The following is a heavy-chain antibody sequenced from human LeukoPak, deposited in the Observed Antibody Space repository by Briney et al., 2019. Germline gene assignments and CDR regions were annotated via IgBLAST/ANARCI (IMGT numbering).Heavy chain of an antibody. D-gene: IGHD6-13*01. Sequence: GESLKISCKGSGYSFTSYWIGWVRQMPGKGLEWMGIIYPGDSDTRYSPSFQGQVTISADKSISTAYLQWSSLKASDTAMYYCVRQTSSWYVHYYYYMDVWGKGTTVTVSS. CDR3: VRQTSSWYVHYYYYMDV. J-gene: IGHJ6*03. V-gene: IGHV5-51*01. CDR1: GYSFTSYW. CDR2: IYPGDSDT.